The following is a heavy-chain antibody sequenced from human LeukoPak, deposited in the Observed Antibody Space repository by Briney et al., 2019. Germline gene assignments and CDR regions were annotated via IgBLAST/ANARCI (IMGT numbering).Heavy chain of an antibody. CDR1: TASISSDY. D-gene: IGHD1-26*01. V-gene: IGHV4-59*12. CDR3: ARDKYYSAGATTFDS. J-gene: IGHJ4*02. Sequence: PSETLSLTCSVSTASISSDYWSWFRQSSGKGLEWIGYIYYSGSTYYNPSLKSRLTISLDTSKNQFSLKLSSVTAADTAVYYCARDKYYSAGATTFDSWGQGTLVTVSS. CDR2: IYYSGST.